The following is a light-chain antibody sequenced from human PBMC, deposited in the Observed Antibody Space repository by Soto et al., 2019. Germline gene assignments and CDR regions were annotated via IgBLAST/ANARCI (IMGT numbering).Light chain of an antibody. CDR2: EGN. CDR3: CSYAGTNTFV. CDR1: SSDVGSYNL. Sequence: QSVLTQPASVSGSPGQSITISCTGTSSDVGSYNLVSWYQQHPGKALKLMIYEGNKLPSGVSNRFSGSKSANTASLTISGLQTEDESDYYCCSYAGTNTFVFGTGTKLTVL. J-gene: IGLJ1*01. V-gene: IGLV2-23*01.